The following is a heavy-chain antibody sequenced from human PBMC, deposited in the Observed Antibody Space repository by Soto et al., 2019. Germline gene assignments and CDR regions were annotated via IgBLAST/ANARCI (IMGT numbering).Heavy chain of an antibody. D-gene: IGHD2-15*01. CDR2: INPGPNSA. CDR1: NDSLSSHF. J-gene: IGHJ4*02. V-gene: IGHV1-46*01. CDR3: EEASSKFPWVVAAY. Sequence: QVQLLQSGAAVRKPGASVTVSCKASNDSLSSHFIHWVRQAPGEGLEWMGIINPGPNSASYSKGCKAGLPLTSDMPSRPVYMQRSNLRFVDTPVYSCEEASSKFPWVVAAYWAQGTRSPSP.